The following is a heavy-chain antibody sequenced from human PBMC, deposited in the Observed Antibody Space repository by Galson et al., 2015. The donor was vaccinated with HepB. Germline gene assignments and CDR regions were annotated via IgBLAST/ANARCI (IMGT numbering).Heavy chain of an antibody. V-gene: IGHV3-11*05. Sequence: SLRLSCAASGFTFSDYYMTWIRQAPGKGLEWVSYISLSGYTKYADSVKGRFTISRDNAKNSLYLQMSSLRVEDAAVYYCARVPTDCGGDCPLDYWGQGTLVTVPS. J-gene: IGHJ4*02. CDR3: ARVPTDCGGDCPLDY. CDR2: ISLSGYT. CDR1: GFTFSDYY. D-gene: IGHD2-21*02.